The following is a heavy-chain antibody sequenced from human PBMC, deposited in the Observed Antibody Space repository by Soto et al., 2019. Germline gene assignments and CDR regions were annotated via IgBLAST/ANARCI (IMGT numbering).Heavy chain of an antibody. V-gene: IGHV3-74*01. CDR2: VNGDGSST. Sequence: EVQLVESGGGLVQPGGSLRLSCAASGFTFSNYWMHWVRQAPGEGLDWVSRVNGDGSSTSYADSVKGRFTVSRDSDKSTLYLQMNSLRAEDTAVYYCARDSSGSCDYWGQGTLVTVPS. J-gene: IGHJ4*02. CDR3: ARDSSGSCDY. CDR1: GFTFSNYW.